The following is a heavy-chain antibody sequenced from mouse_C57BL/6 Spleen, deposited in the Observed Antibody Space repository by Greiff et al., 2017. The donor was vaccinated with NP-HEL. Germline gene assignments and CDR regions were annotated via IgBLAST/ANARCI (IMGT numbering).Heavy chain of an antibody. D-gene: IGHD3-2*02. Sequence: VQLQQSGAELVRPGASVTLSCKASGYTFTDYEMHWVKQTPVHGLEWIGAIDPETGGTAYNQKFKGKAILTADKSSSTAYMELRSLTSEDSAVYYCTRSGDSSGYLFDYWGQGTTLTVSS. CDR2: IDPETGGT. CDR1: GYTFTDYE. J-gene: IGHJ2*01. CDR3: TRSGDSSGYLFDY. V-gene: IGHV1-15*01.